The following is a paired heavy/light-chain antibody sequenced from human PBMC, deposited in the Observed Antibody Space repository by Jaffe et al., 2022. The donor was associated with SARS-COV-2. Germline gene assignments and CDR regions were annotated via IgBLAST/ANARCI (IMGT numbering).Light chain of an antibody. CDR1: NSNIGNNY. Sequence: HSVLTQPPSMSAAPGQGVAISCSGANSNIGNNYVFWYHHVPGAAPKLLIYETHERPSDIPDRFSASRSGASATLFISGLQTADEGDYYCLAWDSTLKMYLFGTGTHVTVL. V-gene: IGLV1-51*02. CDR3: LAWDSTLKMYL. J-gene: IGLJ1*01. CDR2: ETH.
Heavy chain of an antibody. Sequence: QVHLVESGGGVIRPGRSLRLSCAASGFTYSEYGMHWVRQAPGKGLEWVAVISFDASNVFYADSVKGRFTISRDNTDNTVSLEMDSLTVEDTAVYYCAKDRGRFGELLYNFYGMDAWGQGTTVTVSS. V-gene: IGHV3-33*03. CDR1: GFTYSEYG. CDR2: ISFDASNV. D-gene: IGHD3-10*01. CDR3: AKDRGRFGELLYNFYGMDA. J-gene: IGHJ6*02.